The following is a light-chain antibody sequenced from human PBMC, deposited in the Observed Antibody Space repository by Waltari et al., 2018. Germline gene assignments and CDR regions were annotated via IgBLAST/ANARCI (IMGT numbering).Light chain of an antibody. Sequence: QSALTQPASVSGSPGQSITISSTGTSSDVGTYKRVSWYQQHPGKAPKLLIYAVRKRPSGVSDRFAGAKSGDMASLTISGLQPEDEAEYFCSSYAGSSKGVFGGGTKVTVL. CDR2: AVR. CDR3: SSYAGSSKGV. J-gene: IGLJ2*01. CDR1: SSDVGTYKR. V-gene: IGLV2-23*02.